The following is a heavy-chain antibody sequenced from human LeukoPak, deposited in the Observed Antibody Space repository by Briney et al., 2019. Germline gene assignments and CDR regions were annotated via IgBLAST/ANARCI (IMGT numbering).Heavy chain of an antibody. Sequence: SETLSLTCTVSGGSISSYYWSWIRQPPGKGLEWIGYIYCSGSTNYNPSLKSRVTISVDTSKNQFSLKLSSVTAADTAVYYCARAKGGSYPHFDYWGQGTLVTVSS. CDR1: GGSISSYY. V-gene: IGHV4-59*01. D-gene: IGHD1-26*01. CDR3: ARAKGGSYPHFDY. CDR2: IYCSGST. J-gene: IGHJ4*02.